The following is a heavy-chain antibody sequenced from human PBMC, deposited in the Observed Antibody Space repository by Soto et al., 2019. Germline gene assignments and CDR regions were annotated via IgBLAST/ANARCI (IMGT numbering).Heavy chain of an antibody. CDR1: GGSISDGGYS. V-gene: IGHV4-31*03. CDR3: AREQITYYDSSGHSLYFFDF. D-gene: IGHD3-22*01. CDR2: IYYTGTT. Sequence: TLSLTCTASGGSISDGGYSWHWVRQHPGKGLEWIGYIYYTGTTYYNPSLKSRITISVDTSKNQFSLRLSSVTAADTAVYYCAREQITYYDSSGHSLYFFDFWGQGTQVTVS. J-gene: IGHJ4*02.